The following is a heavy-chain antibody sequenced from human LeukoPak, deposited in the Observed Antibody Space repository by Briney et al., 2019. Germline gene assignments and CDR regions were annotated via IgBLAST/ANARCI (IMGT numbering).Heavy chain of an antibody. CDR1: GCTFSSYG. J-gene: IGHJ4*02. CDR3: ATYYDFWSGHPYYFDY. Sequence: PGGSLRLSCAASGCTFSSYGMHWVRQAPGKGLEWVAVISYDGSNKYYADSVKGRFTISRDNSKNTLYLQMNSLRAEDTAVYYCATYYDFWSGHPYYFDYWGQGTLVTVSS. V-gene: IGHV3-30*03. CDR2: ISYDGSNK. D-gene: IGHD3-3*01.